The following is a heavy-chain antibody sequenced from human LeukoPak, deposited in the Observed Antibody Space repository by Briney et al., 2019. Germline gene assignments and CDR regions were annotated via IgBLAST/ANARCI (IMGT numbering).Heavy chain of an antibody. V-gene: IGHV4-39*07. CDR2: IYYSGST. D-gene: IGHD6-6*01. J-gene: IGHJ4*02. CDR3: ARYYYSSPSNYFDY. Sequence: LETLSLTCTVSGGSISSSSYYWGWIRQPPGKGLEWIGSIYYSGSTYYNPSLKSRVTISVDTSKNQFSLKLSSVTAADTAVYYCARYYYSSPSNYFDYWGQGTLVTVSS. CDR1: GGSISSSSYY.